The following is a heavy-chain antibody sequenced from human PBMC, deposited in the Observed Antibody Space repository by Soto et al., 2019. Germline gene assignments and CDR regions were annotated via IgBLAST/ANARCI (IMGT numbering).Heavy chain of an antibody. CDR2: INPNSGGT. Sequence: QVQLVQSGAEVRKPGASVKVSCKASGYTFTGYYMHWVRQAPGQGLEWMGWINPNSGGTKYAQKFQGRVTMTRDTSISTASMELSRLRSDDTAVYYCARDLLYYYDSSGFARGDPRNGVDYWGQGTLVTVSS. CDR1: GYTFTGYY. D-gene: IGHD3-22*01. J-gene: IGHJ4*02. V-gene: IGHV1-2*02. CDR3: ARDLLYYYDSSGFARGDPRNGVDY.